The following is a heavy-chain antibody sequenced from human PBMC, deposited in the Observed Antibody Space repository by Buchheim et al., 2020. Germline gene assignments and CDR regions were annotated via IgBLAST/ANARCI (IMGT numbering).Heavy chain of an antibody. Sequence: EVQLVESGGGLVQPGGSLRLSCAASGFTFSSYEMNWVRQAPGKGLEWVSYISSSGSTIYYADSVKGRFTISRDNAKNSLYLPMNSLRAEDTAVYYCASGGPYYDFWSGYYNWFDPWGQGTL. CDR2: ISSSGSTI. J-gene: IGHJ5*02. CDR3: ASGGPYYDFWSGYYNWFDP. D-gene: IGHD3-3*01. V-gene: IGHV3-48*03. CDR1: GFTFSSYE.